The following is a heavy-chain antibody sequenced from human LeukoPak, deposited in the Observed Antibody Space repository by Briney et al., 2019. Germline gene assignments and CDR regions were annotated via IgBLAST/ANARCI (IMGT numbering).Heavy chain of an antibody. V-gene: IGHV3-74*01. CDR3: ARDYYYYYMDV. CDR2: INSDGSST. CDR1: GFTFSSYW. Sequence: GRSLRLSCAASGFTFSSYWMHWVRQAPGKGLVLVSRINSDGSSTSYADSVKGRFTISRDNAKNTLYLQMNSLRAEDTAVYYCARDYYYYYMDVWGKGTTVTVSS. J-gene: IGHJ6*03.